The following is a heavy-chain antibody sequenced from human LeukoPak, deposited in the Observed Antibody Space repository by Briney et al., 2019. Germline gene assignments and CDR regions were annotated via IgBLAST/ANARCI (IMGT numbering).Heavy chain of an antibody. CDR3: AKDARNYDSSGWAYDY. V-gene: IGHV3-23*01. CDR1: GFTFSSYA. D-gene: IGHD3-22*01. CDR2: VSGSGGST. J-gene: IGHJ4*02. Sequence: GGSLRLSCAASGFTFSSYAMSWVRPGPGKGLEWGSAVSGSGGSTHYADSVKGRFTISRDNSKNTLYLQMNSLRAEDTAAYYCAKDARNYDSSGWAYDYWGQGTLVTVSS.